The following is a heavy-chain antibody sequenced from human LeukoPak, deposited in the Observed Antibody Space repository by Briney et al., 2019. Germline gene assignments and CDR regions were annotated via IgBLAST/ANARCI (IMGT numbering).Heavy chain of an antibody. V-gene: IGHV3-9*01. Sequence: GRSLRLSCAASGFTFDDYAMHWVRQAPGKGLEWVSGISWNSGSIGYADSVKGRFTISRDNAKNSLYLQMNSLRVEDTAVYYCARGREHYYGPGSYAYWGQGTLVTVSS. CDR1: GFTFDDYA. J-gene: IGHJ4*02. CDR2: ISWNSGSI. D-gene: IGHD3-10*01. CDR3: ARGREHYYGPGSYAY.